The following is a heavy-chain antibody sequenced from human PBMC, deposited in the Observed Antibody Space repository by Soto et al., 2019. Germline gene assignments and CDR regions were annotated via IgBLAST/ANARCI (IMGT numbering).Heavy chain of an antibody. CDR2: INPSGGRT. Sequence: GASVKVSCKASGYTFTSYYIHWVRQAPGQGLEWMGRINPSGGRTSHAQKFQGRVTMTSDTSTSTVYMDLNSLRSEDTAVYYCARVFGFGGMDVWGQGTTVTVSS. D-gene: IGHD3-10*01. V-gene: IGHV1-46*01. CDR3: ARVFGFGGMDV. J-gene: IGHJ6*02. CDR1: GYTFTSYY.